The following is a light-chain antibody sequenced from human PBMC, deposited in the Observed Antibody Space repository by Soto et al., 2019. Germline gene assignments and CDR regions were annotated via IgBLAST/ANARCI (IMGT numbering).Light chain of an antibody. Sequence: IVMSQSASTLSVSPGESASLSCRASQSVGSDLAWYQQKPGQAPRLLVFATSARATGVPDRFSGGGSGTDFTLTISSLEPEDFAIYYCQQASSYPLTFARGTKVDIK. CDR2: ATS. V-gene: IGKV3-15*01. J-gene: IGKJ3*01. CDR1: QSVGSD. CDR3: QQASSYPLT.